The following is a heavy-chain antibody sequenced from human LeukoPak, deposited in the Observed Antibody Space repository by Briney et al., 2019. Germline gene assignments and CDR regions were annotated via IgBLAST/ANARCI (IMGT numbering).Heavy chain of an antibody. V-gene: IGHV3-23*01. CDR1: GFTFSSYA. CDR2: ISGSGGST. CDR3: ATTFGELLSPYFDY. D-gene: IGHD3-10*02. J-gene: IGHJ4*02. Sequence: GGSLRLSCAASGFTFSSYAISWVRQAPGKGLEWVSAISGSGGSTYYADSVKGRFTISRDNSKNTLYLQMNSLRAEDTAAYYCATTFGELLSPYFDYWGQGTLVTVSS.